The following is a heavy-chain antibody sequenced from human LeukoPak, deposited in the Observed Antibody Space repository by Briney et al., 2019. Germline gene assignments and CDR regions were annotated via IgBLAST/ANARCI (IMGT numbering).Heavy chain of an antibody. V-gene: IGHV4-34*01. D-gene: IGHD6-19*01. CDR1: GGSFSGYY. CDR2: VNHSGST. CDR3: ARGYSSGWYGARNSHEYFQH. Sequence: SETLSLTCAVYGGSFSGYYWSWIRQPPGKGLEWIGEVNHSGSTNYNPSLKSRVTISVDTSKNQFSLKLSSVTAADTAVYYCARGYSSGWYGARNSHEYFQHRGQGTLVTVSS. J-gene: IGHJ1*01.